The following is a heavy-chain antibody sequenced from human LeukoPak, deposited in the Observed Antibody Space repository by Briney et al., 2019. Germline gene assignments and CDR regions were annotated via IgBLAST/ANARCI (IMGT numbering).Heavy chain of an antibody. V-gene: IGHV3-7*01. CDR1: GFTFSDYY. CDR3: ARATFGVVITDY. Sequence: GGSLRLSCAASGFTFSDYYMSWIRQAPGKGLEWVANIKQDGSEKYYVDSVKGRFTISRDNAKNSLYLQMNSLRAEDTAVYYCARATFGVVITDYWGQGTLVTVSS. D-gene: IGHD3-3*01. J-gene: IGHJ4*02. CDR2: IKQDGSEK.